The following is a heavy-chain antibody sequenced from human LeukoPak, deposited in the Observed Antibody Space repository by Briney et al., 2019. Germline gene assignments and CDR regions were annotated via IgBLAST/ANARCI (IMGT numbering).Heavy chain of an antibody. CDR3: ARGKRVWLGELMTSFSYFYIDV. J-gene: IGHJ6*03. V-gene: IGHV4-34*01. D-gene: IGHD3-10*01. CDR1: GGSFSDYL. CDR2: INQGGRT. Sequence: PSETLSLTCAVNGGSFSDYLWTWIRQSPGKGPEWIGEINQGGRTNFNPSLKSRVTISADRSKYHFSLTLRSVTAADTAVYYSARGKRVWLGELMTSFSYFYIDVWGRGTTVIVSS.